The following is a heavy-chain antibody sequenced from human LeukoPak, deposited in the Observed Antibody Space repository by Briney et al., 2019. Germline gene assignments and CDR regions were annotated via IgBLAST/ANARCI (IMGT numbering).Heavy chain of an antibody. Sequence: ASVKVSCKASGYTFTTYGISWVRQAPGQGLEWMGWISGDDANTNYAQKFQGRVTMTTDTSTNTAYMELRSLRSDDTAVYYCARWLSSTSPIYGMDVWGQGTTVTVSS. V-gene: IGHV1-18*01. D-gene: IGHD2-2*01. J-gene: IGHJ6*02. CDR1: GYTFTTYG. CDR2: ISGDDANT. CDR3: ARWLSSTSPIYGMDV.